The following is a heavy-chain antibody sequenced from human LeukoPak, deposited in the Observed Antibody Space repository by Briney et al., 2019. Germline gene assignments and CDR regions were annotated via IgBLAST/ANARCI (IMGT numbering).Heavy chain of an antibody. Sequence: ASVTVSCTASRDTFTNYYMHWVRQAPGQGLEWMAMISPSGGSTSYAQRFQGRVTITADESTSTAYMELSSLRSEDTAVYYCARRPRGYEYYFDYWGQGTLVTGSS. CDR1: RDTFTNYY. D-gene: IGHD5-18*01. J-gene: IGHJ4*02. CDR3: ARRPRGYEYYFDY. CDR2: ISPSGGST. V-gene: IGHV1-46*01.